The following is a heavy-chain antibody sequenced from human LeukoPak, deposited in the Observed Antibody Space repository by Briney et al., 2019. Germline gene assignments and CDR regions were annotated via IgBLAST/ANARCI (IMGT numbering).Heavy chain of an antibody. CDR1: GFRVSSNY. V-gene: IGHV3-53*01. CDR2: IYSGGNS. D-gene: IGHD6-19*01. J-gene: IGHJ4*02. Sequence: GGSRRLSCAASGFRVSSNYMSWVHQSPGKGLEWVSIIYSGGNSYYADAVKGRFTISRDNAKNTVYLQMNRVRAEDTAVYYCARAPWGWPPSRCDYWGQGTLVTVSS. CDR3: ARAPWGWPPSRCDY.